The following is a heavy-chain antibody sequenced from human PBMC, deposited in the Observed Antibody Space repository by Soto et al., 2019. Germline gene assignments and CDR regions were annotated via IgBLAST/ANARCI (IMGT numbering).Heavy chain of an antibody. CDR1: GFTFSSYG. CDR2: ISYDGSNK. V-gene: IGHV3-30*18. J-gene: IGHJ4*02. D-gene: IGHD4-17*01. CDR3: AKKGGYGDYVGYFDY. Sequence: QVQLVESGGGVVQPGRSLRLSCAASGFTFSSYGMHWVRQAPGKGLEWVAVISYDGSNKYYADSVKGRFTISRDNSKNTLYLQMNSLRAEDTAVYSCAKKGGYGDYVGYFDYWGQGTLVTVSS.